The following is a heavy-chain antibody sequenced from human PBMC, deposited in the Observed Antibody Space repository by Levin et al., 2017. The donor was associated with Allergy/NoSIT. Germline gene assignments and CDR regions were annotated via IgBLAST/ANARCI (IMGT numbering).Heavy chain of an antibody. J-gene: IGHJ6*03. CDR3: ARDIGGEILGDYYMDV. D-gene: IGHD3-10*01. CDR2: ISSSGSTI. CDR1: GFTFSDYY. Sequence: GESLKISCAASGFTFSDYYMSWIRQAPGKGLEWVSYISSSGSTIYYADSVKGRFTISRDNAKNSLYLQMNSLRAEDTAVYYCARDIGGEILGDYYMDVWGKGTTVTVSS. V-gene: IGHV3-11*01.